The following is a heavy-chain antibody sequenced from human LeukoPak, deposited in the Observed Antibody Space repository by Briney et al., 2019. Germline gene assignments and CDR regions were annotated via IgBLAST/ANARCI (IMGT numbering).Heavy chain of an antibody. V-gene: IGHV3-23*01. CDR2: ISETGDRT. D-gene: IGHD5-24*01. Sequence: GESLRLSCVASGFIFSSYRMNWVRQAPGKGLEWVSAISETGDRTHYADSVKGRFTVSRDNPKDTLYLQMDSLRAEDTAVYYCAKQFVDIWGQGTLVTVSS. J-gene: IGHJ5*02. CDR1: GFIFSSYR. CDR3: AKQFVDI.